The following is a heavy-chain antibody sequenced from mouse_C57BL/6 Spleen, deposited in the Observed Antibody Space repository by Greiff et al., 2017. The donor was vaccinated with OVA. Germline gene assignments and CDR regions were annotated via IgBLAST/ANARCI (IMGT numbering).Heavy chain of an antibody. Sequence: QVQLKESGAELARPGASVKLSCKASGYTFTSYGISWVKQRTGKGLEWIGEIYPRSGNTYYNEKFKGNATLTAYKSSTTAYIELRILTSEDSSVYFCARQRDSYGRAFDYWRQGTTLTVSS. V-gene: IGHV1-81*01. CDR1: GYTFTSYG. CDR3: ARQRDSYGRAFDY. J-gene: IGHJ2*01. D-gene: IGHD1-1*01. CDR2: IYPRSGNT.